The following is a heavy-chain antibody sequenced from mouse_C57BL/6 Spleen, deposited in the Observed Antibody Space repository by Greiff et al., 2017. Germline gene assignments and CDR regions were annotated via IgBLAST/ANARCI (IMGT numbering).Heavy chain of an antibody. V-gene: IGHV1-80*01. J-gene: IGHJ4*01. Sequence: VQVVESGAELVKPGASVKISCKASGYAFSSYWMNWVKQRPGKGLEWIGQIYPGDGDTNYNGKFKGKATLTADKSSSTAYMQLSSLTSEDSAVYFCASPAGTAQATLAMDYWGQGTSVTVSS. D-gene: IGHD3-2*02. CDR1: GYAFSSYW. CDR2: IYPGDGDT. CDR3: ASPAGTAQATLAMDY.